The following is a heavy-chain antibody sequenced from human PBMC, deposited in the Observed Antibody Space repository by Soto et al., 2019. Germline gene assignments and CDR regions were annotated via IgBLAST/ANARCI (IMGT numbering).Heavy chain of an antibody. CDR3: ARGITIFGVAYMYYYYGMDV. CDR2: INHSGST. CDR1: GGSFSGDY. D-gene: IGHD3-3*01. J-gene: IGHJ6*02. Sequence: SETLSLTCAVYGGSFSGDYWSWIRQPPGKGLEWIGEINHSGSTNYNPSLKSRVTISVDTSKNQFSLKMRSVTAADTAVYYCARGITIFGVAYMYYYYGMDVWGQGTTVT. V-gene: IGHV4-34*01.